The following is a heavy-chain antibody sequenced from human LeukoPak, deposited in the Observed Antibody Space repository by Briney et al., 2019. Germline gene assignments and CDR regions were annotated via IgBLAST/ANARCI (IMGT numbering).Heavy chain of an antibody. CDR3: ARALVGGYYYGMDV. D-gene: IGHD2-15*01. J-gene: IGHJ6*02. CDR1: GFTFSSYW. Sequence: PGGSLRLSCAASGFTFSSYWMHWVRQAPGKGLVWVSRVNSDRSYTSYADSVKGRFTISRDNAKNTLYLQMNSLRAEDTAVYYCARALVGGYYYGMDVWGQGTTVTVSS. CDR2: VNSDRSYT. V-gene: IGHV3-74*01.